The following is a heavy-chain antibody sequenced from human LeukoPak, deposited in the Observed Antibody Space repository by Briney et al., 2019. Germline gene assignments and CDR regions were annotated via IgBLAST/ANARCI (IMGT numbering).Heavy chain of an antibody. V-gene: IGHV3-23*01. CDR2: ISGSGGST. Sequence: GGSLRLSCAASGFTFSSYAMSWVRQAPGKGLEWVSAISGSGGSTYYADSVKGRFTISRDNAKNSLYLQMNSLRAEDTAVYYCARVPLERDEDYWGQGTLVTVSS. CDR1: GFTFSSYA. J-gene: IGHJ4*01. CDR3: ARVPLERDEDY. D-gene: IGHD1-1*01.